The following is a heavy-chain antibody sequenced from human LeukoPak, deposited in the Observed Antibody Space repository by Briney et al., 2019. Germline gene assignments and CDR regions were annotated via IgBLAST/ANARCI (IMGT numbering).Heavy chain of an antibody. CDR1: GGSISSYY. J-gene: IGHJ3*02. Sequence: PSETLSLTCIVSGGSISSYYWSWIRQPPGKGLEWIGNISYTGNTHYNPSLKSRVTLSVDPSKNQFSLKLSSVPAADTAIYYCARHLNNGFDIWGRGTMVTVSS. CDR3: ARHLNNGFDI. D-gene: IGHD2/OR15-2a*01. CDR2: ISYTGNT. V-gene: IGHV4-59*04.